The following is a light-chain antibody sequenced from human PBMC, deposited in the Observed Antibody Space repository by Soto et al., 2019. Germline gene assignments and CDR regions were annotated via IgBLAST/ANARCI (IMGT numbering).Light chain of an antibody. CDR2: AAS. J-gene: IGKJ5*01. V-gene: IGKV1-9*01. Sequence: DIQMTQSPSSVSASVGDRVTITCRASQGISSFLAWYQQKPGRAPKLLIYAASTLQSGVPSRFSGSGSGTEFTLTITSLQPEDFATYYCQQLNFFPITFGQGTRLEIK. CDR3: QQLNFFPIT. CDR1: QGISSF.